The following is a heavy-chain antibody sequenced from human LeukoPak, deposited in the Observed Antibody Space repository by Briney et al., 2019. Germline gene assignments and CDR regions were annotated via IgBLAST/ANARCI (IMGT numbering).Heavy chain of an antibody. V-gene: IGHV4-34*01. CDR3: ARGPIIAVAGSSGFDY. D-gene: IGHD6-19*01. J-gene: IGHJ4*02. CDR1: GGSFSGYY. CDR2: INHSGST. Sequence: SETLSLTCAVYGGSFSGYYWSWIRQPPGKGLEWIGEINHSGSTNYNPSLKSRVTISVDTSKNQFSLKLGSVTAADTAVYYCARGPIIAVAGSSGFDYWGQGTLVTVSS.